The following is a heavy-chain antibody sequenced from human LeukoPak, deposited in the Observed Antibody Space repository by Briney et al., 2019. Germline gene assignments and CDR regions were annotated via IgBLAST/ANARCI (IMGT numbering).Heavy chain of an antibody. CDR2: LYYSGST. CDR1: GGSISSSNYY. D-gene: IGHD1-26*01. CDR3: AARSSGSYYSWFDP. Sequence: PSETLSLTCTVSGGSISSSNYYWGWIRQPPGKGLEWIGSLYYSGSTYYNPSLKSRVAISVDTSKNQFSLKLRSVTAADTAVYYCAARSSGSYYSWFDPWGQGTLVTVSS. V-gene: IGHV4-39*01. J-gene: IGHJ5*02.